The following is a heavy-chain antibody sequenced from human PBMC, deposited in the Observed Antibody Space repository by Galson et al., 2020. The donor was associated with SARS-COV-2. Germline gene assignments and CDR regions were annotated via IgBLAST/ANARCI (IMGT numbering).Heavy chain of an antibody. V-gene: IGHV3-30*02. CDR3: AKDSTAHFEYTSSSYFDS. CDR1: GLIFHSYG. Sequence: GESLKISCAASGLIFHSYGMHWVRQAPGKGLEWVAFIQHDGSFQSYADSAKGRFTIFRDNAKNTLYLQMNSLRLDDTAIYYCAKDSTAHFEYTSSSYFDSWGRGTLVTVSS. J-gene: IGHJ4*02. D-gene: IGHD6-6*01. CDR2: IQHDGSFQ.